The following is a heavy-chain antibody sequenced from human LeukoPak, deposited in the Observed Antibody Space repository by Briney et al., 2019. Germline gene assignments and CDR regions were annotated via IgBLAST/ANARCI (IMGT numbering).Heavy chain of an antibody. CDR3: AKVFCSGGSCHAGLYFDY. Sequence: PGGSLRLSCAASGFTFSSYGMHWVRQAPGKGLEWVAFIRYDGSNKYYADSVKGRFTISRDNSKNTLYLQMNSLRAEDTAVYYCAKVFCSGGSCHAGLYFDYWGQGTLVTVSS. CDR2: IRYDGSNK. V-gene: IGHV3-30*02. J-gene: IGHJ4*02. D-gene: IGHD2-15*01. CDR1: GFTFSSYG.